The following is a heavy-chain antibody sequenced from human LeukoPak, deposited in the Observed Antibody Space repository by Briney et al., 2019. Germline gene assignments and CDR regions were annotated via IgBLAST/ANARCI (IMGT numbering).Heavy chain of an antibody. V-gene: IGHV3-66*01. J-gene: IGHJ4*02. D-gene: IGHD1-26*01. CDR3: ARDGIPYRRDYFDY. CDR1: GFTVSSNY. CDR2: IYSGGST. Sequence: GVLRLSCAASGFTVSSNYMSWVRQAPGKGLEWVSVIYSGGSTYYADSVKGRFTISRDNSKNTLYLQMNSLRAEDTAVYYCARDGIPYRRDYFDYWGQGTLVTVSS.